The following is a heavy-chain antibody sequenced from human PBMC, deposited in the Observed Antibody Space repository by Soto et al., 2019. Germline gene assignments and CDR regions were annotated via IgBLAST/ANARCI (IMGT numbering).Heavy chain of an antibody. D-gene: IGHD3-10*01. CDR2: INHSGST. V-gene: IGHV4-34*01. Sequence: SETLSLTCAVYGGSFSGYYWSWIRQPPGKGLEWIGEINHSGSTNYNPSLKSRVTISVDTSKNQFSLKLSSVTAADTAVYYCARGHALRGVKEYYYGMDVWGQGTTVTVSS. J-gene: IGHJ6*02. CDR1: GGSFSGYY. CDR3: ARGHALRGVKEYYYGMDV.